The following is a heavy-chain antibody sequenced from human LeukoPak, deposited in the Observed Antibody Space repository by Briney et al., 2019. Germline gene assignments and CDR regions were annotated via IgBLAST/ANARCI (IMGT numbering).Heavy chain of an antibody. CDR1: GFTFDDYA. CDR2: FSWNSGSI. CDR3: AKGAVAGPKAQFFDY. D-gene: IGHD6-19*01. V-gene: IGHV3-9*01. Sequence: PGGSLRLSCAASGFTFDDYAMHWVRQAPGKGLEWVSGFSWNSGSIGYADSVKGRFTISRDNAKNSLYLQMNSLRAEDTALYYCAKGAVAGPKAQFFDYWGQGTLVTVSS. J-gene: IGHJ4*02.